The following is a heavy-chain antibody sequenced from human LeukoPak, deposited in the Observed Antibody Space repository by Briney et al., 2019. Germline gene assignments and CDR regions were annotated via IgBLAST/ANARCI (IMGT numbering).Heavy chain of an antibody. CDR1: GYTFTSYY. J-gene: IGHJ6*02. V-gene: IGHV1-46*01. CDR3: ARAASMDFWSGYYIYYYYGMGV. Sequence: ASVKVSCKASGYTFTSYYMHWVRQAPGQGLEWMGIINPSGGSTSYAQKFQGRVTMTRDTSTSAVYMELSSLRSEDTAVYYCARAASMDFWSGYYIYYYYGMGVWGQGTTVTVSS. CDR2: INPSGGST. D-gene: IGHD3-3*01.